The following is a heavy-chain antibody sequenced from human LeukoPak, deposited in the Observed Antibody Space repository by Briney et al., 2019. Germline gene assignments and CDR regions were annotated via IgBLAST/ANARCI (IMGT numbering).Heavy chain of an antibody. Sequence: SETLSLTCTVSGGSISSYYWSWIRQPPGEGPEWIGYIYYSGSTNYNPSLKSRVTISVDTSKNQFSLKLTSVTAADTAVYYCARDGDSGWLDYWGQGTLVTVSS. J-gene: IGHJ4*02. CDR2: IYYSGST. CDR1: GGSISSYY. CDR3: ARDGDSGWLDY. V-gene: IGHV4-59*01. D-gene: IGHD6-19*01.